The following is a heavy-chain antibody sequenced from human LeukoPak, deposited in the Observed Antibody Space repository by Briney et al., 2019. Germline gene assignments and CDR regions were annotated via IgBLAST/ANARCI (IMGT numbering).Heavy chain of an antibody. CDR3: ARGITIFGVAYDY. V-gene: IGHV4-4*07. J-gene: IGHJ4*02. CDR1: GGSISSYY. CDR2: IYTSGST. Sequence: PSETLSLTCTVSGGSISSYYWSWIRQPAGKGLEWIGRIYTSGSTNYNPSLKSRVTISVDKSKYQFSLKLSSVTAADTAVYYCARGITIFGVAYDYCGQRTLVTVSS. D-gene: IGHD3-3*01.